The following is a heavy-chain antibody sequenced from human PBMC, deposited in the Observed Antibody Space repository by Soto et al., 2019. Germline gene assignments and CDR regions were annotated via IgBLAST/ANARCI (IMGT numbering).Heavy chain of an antibody. V-gene: IGHV4-39*01. CDR2: IYYSGST. J-gene: IGHJ4*02. CDR1: GGSISSSSYY. CDR3: ARRRWFGELYPNYFDY. D-gene: IGHD3-10*01. Sequence: SETLSLTCTVSGGSISSSSYYWGWIRPPPGKGLEWIGSIYYSGSTYYNLSLKSRVTISVDTSKNQFSLKLSSVTAADTAVYYCARRRWFGELYPNYFDYWGQGTLVTVSS.